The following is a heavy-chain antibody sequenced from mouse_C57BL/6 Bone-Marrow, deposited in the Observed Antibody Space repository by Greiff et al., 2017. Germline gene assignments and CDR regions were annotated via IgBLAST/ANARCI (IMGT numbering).Heavy chain of an antibody. D-gene: IGHD2-13*01. J-gene: IGHJ2*01. Sequence: VQLQQSGPVLVKPGASVKMSCKASGYTFTDYYMNWVKQSHGKSLEWIGVINPYNGGTSYNQKFKGKATLTVDKSSSTAYMELNSLTSEDSAVYYCARDYYYSDYWGQGTTLTVSS. CDR2: INPYNGGT. CDR3: ARDYYYSDY. CDR1: GYTFTDYY. V-gene: IGHV1-19*01.